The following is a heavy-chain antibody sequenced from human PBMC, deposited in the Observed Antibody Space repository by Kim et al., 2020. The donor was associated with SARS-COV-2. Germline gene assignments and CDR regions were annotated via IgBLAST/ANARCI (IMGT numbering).Heavy chain of an antibody. V-gene: IGHV3-53*01. CDR1: GFTVSSNY. J-gene: IGHJ6*02. D-gene: IGHD2-2*01. CDR3: AREDCSSTSCYESPVGVGMDV. Sequence: GGSLRLSCAASGFTVSSNYMSWVRQAPGKGLEWVSVIYSGGSTYYADSVKGRFTISRDNSKNTLYLQMNSLRAEDTAVYYCAREDCSSTSCYESPVGVGMDVWGQGTTVTVSS. CDR2: IYSGGST.